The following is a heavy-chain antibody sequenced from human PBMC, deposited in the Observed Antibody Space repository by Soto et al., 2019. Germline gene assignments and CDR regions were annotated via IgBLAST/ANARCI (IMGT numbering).Heavy chain of an antibody. D-gene: IGHD3-22*01. CDR2: IYYSVTT. V-gene: IGHV4-31*03. CDR3: ATNCGYYYSSGPKYFPH. Sequence: QVQLQESGPGLVKPSQTLSLTCTVSGGSISTGGYYWRWIRQHPGKGLECIGYIYYSVTTYYNQSLKSRVTTSVDASKSQFSLRRCSVTAADTAVYYGATNCGYYYSSGPKYFPHWCQGTMVTVSS. CDR1: GGSISTGGYY. J-gene: IGHJ1*01.